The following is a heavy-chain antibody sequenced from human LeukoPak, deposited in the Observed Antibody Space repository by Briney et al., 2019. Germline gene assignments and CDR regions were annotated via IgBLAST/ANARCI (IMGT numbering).Heavy chain of an antibody. CDR3: AVEMATIIDY. CDR1: GLTFSSYS. D-gene: IGHD5-24*01. Sequence: GGSLRLSCAASGLTFSSYSMNWVRQAPGKGLEWVSSISSSSSYIYYADSVKGRFTISRDNAKNSLYLQMNSLRAEDTAVYYCAVEMATIIDYWGQGTLVTVSS. V-gene: IGHV3-21*01. J-gene: IGHJ4*02. CDR2: ISSSSSYI.